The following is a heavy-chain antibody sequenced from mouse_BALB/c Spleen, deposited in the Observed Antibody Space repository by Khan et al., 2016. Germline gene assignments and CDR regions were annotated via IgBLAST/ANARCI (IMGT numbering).Heavy chain of an antibody. CDR2: IWPGGST. D-gene: IGHD1-3*01. V-gene: IGHV2-9*02. CDR1: GFSLTNSG. Sequence: QVQLKESGPGLVAPSKSLSITCTVSGFSLTNSGVHWIRQPPGKGLEWLGVIWPGGSTDYNSALVSRLSITKDNSQNQPLLKTIRLRTDDKSKDDCARNNQDCEAWFANWGQGTLVIV. CDR3: ARNNQDCEAWFAN. J-gene: IGHJ3*01.